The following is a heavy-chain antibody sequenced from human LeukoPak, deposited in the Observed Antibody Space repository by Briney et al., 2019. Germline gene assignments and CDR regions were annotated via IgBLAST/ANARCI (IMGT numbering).Heavy chain of an antibody. J-gene: IGHJ5*02. CDR1: GGSISSGSYY. CDR2: IYYSGST. D-gene: IGHD1-7*01. Sequence: SETLSLTCTVSGGSISSGSYYWGWIRQPPGKGLEWIGSIYYSGSTYYNPSLKSRVTISVDTSKNQFSLKLSSVTAADTAVYYCARDPSCTWNYWVGNWFDPWGQGSLVTVSS. CDR3: ARDPSCTWNYWVGNWFDP. V-gene: IGHV4-39*07.